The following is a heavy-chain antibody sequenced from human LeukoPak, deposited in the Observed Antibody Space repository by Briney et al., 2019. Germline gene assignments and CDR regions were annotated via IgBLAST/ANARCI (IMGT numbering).Heavy chain of an antibody. CDR1: GLTFTTDW. Sequence: RGSLRLSCAASGLTFTTDWMSWGRQALGKGLEWVGRIRNKANGNTPEYAASVKCRFTLSRNDTKNYLYLKMNSLKTEDTAVYYCARAPRATDYFDYCGQGTLVTVSS. J-gene: IGHJ4*02. V-gene: IGHV3-72*01. D-gene: IGHD5-12*01. CDR2: IRNKANGNTP. CDR3: ARAPRATDYFDY.